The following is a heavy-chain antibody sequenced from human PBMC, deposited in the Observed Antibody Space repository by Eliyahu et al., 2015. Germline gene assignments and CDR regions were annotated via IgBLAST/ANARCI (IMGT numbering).Heavy chain of an antibody. V-gene: IGHV3-30*18. CDR2: ISYDGSNK. J-gene: IGHJ4*02. CDR3: AKDLSSSETTDY. D-gene: IGHD6-6*01. CDR1: GFPFXXYG. Sequence: QVQLVESGGGVVQPGRSXXLSCAASGFPFXXYGMDWVRQAPGKGLEWVAVISYDGSNKYYADSVKGRFTISRDNSKNTLYLQMNSLRAEDTAVYYCAKDLSSSETTDYWGQGTLVTVSS.